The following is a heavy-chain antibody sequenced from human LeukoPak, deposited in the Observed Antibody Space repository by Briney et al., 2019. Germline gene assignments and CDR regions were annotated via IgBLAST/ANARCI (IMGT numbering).Heavy chain of an antibody. Sequence: ASVKVSCKASGYTFTGYYMHWVRQAPGQGLEWMGWINPNSGGTNYAQKFQGRVTMTRDTSISTAYMELSRLRSDDTAVYYCARVPITMVRGVIWWFGPWGQGTLVTVSS. J-gene: IGHJ5*02. CDR2: INPNSGGT. CDR1: GYTFTGYY. V-gene: IGHV1-2*02. D-gene: IGHD3-10*01. CDR3: ARVPITMVRGVIWWFGP.